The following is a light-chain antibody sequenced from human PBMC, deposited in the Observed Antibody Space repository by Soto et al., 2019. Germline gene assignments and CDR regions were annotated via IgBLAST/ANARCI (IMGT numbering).Light chain of an antibody. CDR3: SSYGNGVPYL. V-gene: IGLV2-8*01. Sequence: QSALTQPPSASGSPGQSVTISCIGTAREIGSYEYVSWYQHHPGKDPHLIIYKVTKRPFGVPDRFSGSKSGNTASLTVSGLQAEDEADYFCSSYGNGVPYLFGTGTKVTVL. CDR2: KVT. J-gene: IGLJ1*01. CDR1: AREIGSYEY.